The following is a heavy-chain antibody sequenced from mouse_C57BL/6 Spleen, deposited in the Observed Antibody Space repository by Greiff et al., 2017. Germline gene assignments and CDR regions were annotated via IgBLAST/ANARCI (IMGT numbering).Heavy chain of an antibody. CDR1: GFTFSDYY. V-gene: IGHV5-16*01. J-gene: IGHJ1*03. Sequence: EVHLVESEGGLVQPGSSMKLSCTASGFTFSDYYMAWVRQVPEKGLEWVANINYDGSSTYYLDSLKSRFIISRDNAKNILYLQMSSLKSEDTATYYCARGATVDLWYFDVWGTGTTVTVSS. D-gene: IGHD1-1*01. CDR2: INYDGSST. CDR3: ARGATVDLWYFDV.